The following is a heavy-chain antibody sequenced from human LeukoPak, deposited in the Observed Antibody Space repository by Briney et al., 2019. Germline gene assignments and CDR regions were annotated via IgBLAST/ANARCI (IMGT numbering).Heavy chain of an antibody. Sequence: ASVKVSCKASGYTFTSYGISWVRQAPGQGLEWVGWISGYNGDRKYAQKLQGRVTMTTDKSTSTAYMELRGLRSDDTAVYYCARVQESPYSGTYSFDYWGQGTLVTVSS. D-gene: IGHD1-26*01. CDR1: GYTFTSYG. CDR3: ARVQESPYSGTYSFDY. J-gene: IGHJ4*02. CDR2: ISGYNGDR. V-gene: IGHV1-18*01.